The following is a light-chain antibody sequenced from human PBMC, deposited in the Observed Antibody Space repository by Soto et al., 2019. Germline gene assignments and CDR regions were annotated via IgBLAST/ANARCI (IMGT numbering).Light chain of an antibody. CDR1: QSVSIY. V-gene: IGKV3-11*01. CDR2: DIS. Sequence: EIVLTQSPATLSLSPGERATLSCRASQSVSIYLAWYQQRPGQTPRLLIHDISTRAAGIPARFSGSVFRTDYTLTISNLEPEDSAVYYCQQRFAWPNSFGGGTKVQI. J-gene: IGKJ4*01. CDR3: QQRFAWPNS.